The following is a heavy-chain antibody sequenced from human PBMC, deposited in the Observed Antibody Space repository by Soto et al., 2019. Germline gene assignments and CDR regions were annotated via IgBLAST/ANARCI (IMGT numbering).Heavy chain of an antibody. J-gene: IGHJ5*02. CDR2: ISGSGGST. CDR1: GFTFSSFA. D-gene: IGHD2-2*01. Sequence: PVGSLRLSCAASGFTFSSFAMSWVRQAPGKGLEWVSGISGSGGSTYHADSVKGRFTVSRDNSKNTLYLQMNSLRAEDTAVYYCAKLDLGYCSSTSCRAFDPWGQGTLVTVSS. CDR3: AKLDLGYCSSTSCRAFDP. V-gene: IGHV3-23*01.